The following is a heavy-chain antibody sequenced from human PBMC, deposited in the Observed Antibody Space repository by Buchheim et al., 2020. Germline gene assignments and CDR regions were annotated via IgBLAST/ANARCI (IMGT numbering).Heavy chain of an antibody. CDR2: IWYDGSNK. D-gene: IGHD5-12*01. CDR1: GFTFSSYG. CDR3: AREYVDIVATINYYYGMDV. J-gene: IGHJ6*02. V-gene: IGHV3-33*01. Sequence: QVQLVESGGGVVQPGRSLRLSCAASGFTFSSYGMHWVRQAPGKGLEWVAVIWYDGSNKYYADSVKGRFTISRDNSKKTLYLQMNSLRAEDTAVYYCAREYVDIVATINYYYGMDVWGQGTT.